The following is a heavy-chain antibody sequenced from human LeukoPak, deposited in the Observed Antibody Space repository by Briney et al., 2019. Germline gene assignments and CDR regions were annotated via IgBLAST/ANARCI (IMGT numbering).Heavy chain of an antibody. CDR2: ISYDGSNK. J-gene: IGHJ4*02. Sequence: GRSLRLSCAASGFTFSSYGMHWVRQAPGKGLEWVAVISYDGSNKYYADSVKGRFTISRDNSKNTLYLQINSLRAEDTAVYYCAKDHLPGIVVADRDYWGLGTLVTVSS. CDR1: GFTFSSYG. V-gene: IGHV3-30*18. CDR3: AKDHLPGIVVADRDY. D-gene: IGHD6-19*01.